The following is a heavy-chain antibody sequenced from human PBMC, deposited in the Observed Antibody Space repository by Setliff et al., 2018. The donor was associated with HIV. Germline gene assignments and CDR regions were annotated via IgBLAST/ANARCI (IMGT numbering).Heavy chain of an antibody. CDR1: GGSISSGGYY. CDR2: IYHSGST. D-gene: IGHD3-22*01. J-gene: IGHJ5*02. CDR3: ARIYDSSGYYRAPIGWFDP. V-gene: IGHV4-31*03. Sequence: PSETLSLTCTVSGGSISSGGYYWSWIRQHPGKGLEYIGYIYHSGSTSYNPSLKSRVTISVDTSKNQFSLKLSSVTAADTAVYYCARIYDSSGYYRAPIGWFDPWGQGTLVTVSS.